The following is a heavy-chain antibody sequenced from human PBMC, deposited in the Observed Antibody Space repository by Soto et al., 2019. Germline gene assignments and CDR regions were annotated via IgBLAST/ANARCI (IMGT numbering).Heavy chain of an antibody. CDR2: IYYSGST. CDR1: GGSVSSGSYY. V-gene: IGHV4-61*01. CDR3: ARDLWGYCGTDCYPLDV. Sequence: PSETLSLTCTVSGGSVSSGSYYWSWIRQQQGKGLEWIGYIYYSGSTNYNPSLKSRVTISIDTSKNRFSLKLSSVTAADTAVYYCARDLWGYCGTDCYPLDVWGQGTTVTVYS. J-gene: IGHJ6*02. D-gene: IGHD2-21*02.